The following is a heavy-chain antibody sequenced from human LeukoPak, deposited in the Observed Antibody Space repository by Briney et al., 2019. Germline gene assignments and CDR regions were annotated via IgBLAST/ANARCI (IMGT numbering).Heavy chain of an antibody. Sequence: SETLSLTCTVSGGSISSYYWSWIRQPAGKGLEWIGRIYSSRSTNYNHSLKSRVTMSVDTSKNQFSLKLSSVTAADTAVYYCARGQYHLLYWYFDLWGRGTLVTVSS. CDR1: GGSISSYY. CDR2: IYSSRST. J-gene: IGHJ2*01. V-gene: IGHV4-4*07. CDR3: ARGQYHLLYWYFDL. D-gene: IGHD2-2*01.